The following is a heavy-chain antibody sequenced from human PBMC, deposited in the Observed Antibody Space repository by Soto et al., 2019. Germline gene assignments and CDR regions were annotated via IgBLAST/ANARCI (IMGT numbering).Heavy chain of an antibody. Sequence: PGGSLRLSCAASGFTFSSYAMHWVRQAPGKGLEWVAVISYDGSNKYYADSVKGRFTISRDNSKNTLYLQMNSLRAEDTAVYYCAREGWSGSYYRPNYYYYGMDVWGQGTTVTVSS. CDR1: GFTFSSYA. J-gene: IGHJ6*02. CDR3: AREGWSGSYYRPNYYYYGMDV. V-gene: IGHV3-30-3*01. CDR2: ISYDGSNK. D-gene: IGHD3-10*01.